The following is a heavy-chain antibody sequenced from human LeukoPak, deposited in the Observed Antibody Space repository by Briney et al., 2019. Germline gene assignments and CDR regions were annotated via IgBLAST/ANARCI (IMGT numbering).Heavy chain of an antibody. Sequence: GGSLRLSCATSGFIFSSYGMHWVRQAPGKGLEWVSYISSSGSTIYYADSVKGRFTISRDNSKNTLYLQMNSLRAEDTAVYYCAKDEGSGWPDYFDYWGQGIQVTVSS. CDR3: AKDEGSGWPDYFDY. V-gene: IGHV3-48*01. CDR1: GFIFSSYG. J-gene: IGHJ4*02. CDR2: ISSSGSTI. D-gene: IGHD6-19*01.